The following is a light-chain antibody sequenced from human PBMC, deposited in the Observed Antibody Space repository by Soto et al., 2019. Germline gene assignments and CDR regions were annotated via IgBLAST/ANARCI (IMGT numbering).Light chain of an antibody. Sequence: EIVLTQSPATLSLSPGERATLSCRASQSVSNLLAWYQQKPGQAPRLLIYDASNRATGIQARFKGSGSETDFTLTISGLKPEDFAVYNYQQRNDWSHTIGKRTKLEIK. CDR2: DAS. CDR1: QSVSNL. J-gene: IGKJ2*01. CDR3: QQRNDWSHT. V-gene: IGKV3-11*01.